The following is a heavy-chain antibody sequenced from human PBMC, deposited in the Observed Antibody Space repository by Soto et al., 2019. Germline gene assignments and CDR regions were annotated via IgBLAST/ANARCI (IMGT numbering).Heavy chain of an antibody. D-gene: IGHD3-22*01. CDR2: IYHSGST. J-gene: IGHJ4*02. V-gene: IGHV4-4*02. Sequence: SETLSLTCAVSGGSISSSNWWSWVRQPPGKGLEWIGEIYHSGSTNYNPSLKSRVTISVDKSKNQFSLKLSSVTAADTAVYYCARISPYYYDSSGYYYVFDYRGQGTLVTVSS. CDR3: ARISPYYYDSSGYYYVFDY. CDR1: GGSISSSNW.